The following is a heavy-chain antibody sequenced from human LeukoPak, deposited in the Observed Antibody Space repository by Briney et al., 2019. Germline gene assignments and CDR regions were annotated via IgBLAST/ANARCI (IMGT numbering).Heavy chain of an antibody. CDR3: ARGGILTGVNWFDP. CDR2: ISSSGSTI. J-gene: IGHJ5*02. Sequence: LSLACTVSGGSISSGSHYWGWIRQPPGKGLEWVSYISSSGSTIYYADSVKGRFTISRDNAKNSLYLQMNSLRAEDTAVYYCARGGILTGVNWFDPWGQGTLVTVSS. CDR1: GGSISSGSHY. D-gene: IGHD3-9*01. V-gene: IGHV3-11*04.